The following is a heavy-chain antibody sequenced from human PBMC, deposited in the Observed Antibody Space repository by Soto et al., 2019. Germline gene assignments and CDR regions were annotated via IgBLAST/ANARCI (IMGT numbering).Heavy chain of an antibody. Sequence: GGSLRLSCAASGFTFSSYSMNWVRQAPGKGLEWVSYISSSSSTIYYADSVKGRFTISRDNAKNSLYLQMNSLRAEDTAVYYCARDREYCSGDNCYETGSDYWGQGTLVTVSS. CDR1: GFTFSSYS. J-gene: IGHJ4*02. CDR2: ISSSSSTI. CDR3: ARDREYCSGDNCYETGSDY. D-gene: IGHD2-15*01. V-gene: IGHV3-48*01.